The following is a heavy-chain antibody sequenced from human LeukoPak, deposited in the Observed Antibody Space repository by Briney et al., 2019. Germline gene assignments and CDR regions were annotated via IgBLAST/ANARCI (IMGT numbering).Heavy chain of an antibody. D-gene: IGHD6-13*01. CDR3: AREPPKYSSSWYGEEY. CDR1: GFTFSSYA. J-gene: IGHJ4*02. CDR2: ISSSSSYI. V-gene: IGHV3-21*01. Sequence: PGGSLRLSCAASGFTFSSYAMSWVRQAPGKGLEWVSSISSSSSYIYYADSVKGRFTISRDNAKNSLYLQMNSLRAEDTAVYYCAREPPKYSSSWYGEEYWGQGTLVTVSS.